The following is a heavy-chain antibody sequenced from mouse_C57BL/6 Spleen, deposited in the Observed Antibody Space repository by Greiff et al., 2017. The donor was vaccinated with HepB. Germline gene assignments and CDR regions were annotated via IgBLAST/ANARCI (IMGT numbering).Heavy chain of an antibody. CDR1: GYTFTDYN. Sequence: DVKLQESGPELVKPGASVKMSCKASGYTFTDYNMHWVKQSHGKSLEWIGYINPNNGGTSYNQKFKGKATLTVNKSSSTAYMELRSLTSEDSAVYYCATYYSNPGFAYWGQGTLVTVSA. CDR3: ATYYSNPGFAY. V-gene: IGHV1-22*01. D-gene: IGHD2-5*01. CDR2: INPNNGGT. J-gene: IGHJ3*01.